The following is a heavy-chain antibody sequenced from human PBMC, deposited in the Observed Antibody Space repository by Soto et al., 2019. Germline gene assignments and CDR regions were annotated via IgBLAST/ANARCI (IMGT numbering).Heavy chain of an antibody. D-gene: IGHD3-16*01. CDR1: GGTFSSYA. CDR3: ARTGVPTRGGVDV. CDR2: MNPNSGNT. Sequence: GASVKVSCKASGGTFSSYAISWVRQATGQGLEWMGWMNPNSGNTGYAQKFQGRVTVTRNTSISTAYMELSSLRSEDTAVYYCARTGVPTRGGVDVWGKGTTVNVSS. J-gene: IGHJ6*04. V-gene: IGHV1-8*02.